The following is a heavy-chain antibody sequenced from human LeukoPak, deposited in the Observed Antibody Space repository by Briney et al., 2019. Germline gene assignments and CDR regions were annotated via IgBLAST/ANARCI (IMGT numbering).Heavy chain of an antibody. Sequence: GGSLRLSCAASGFTFSTYAMHWVRQAPGKGLEWVAVISYDGSNKYYADSVKGRFSISRDNSKNTLYLQMNSLRAEDTAVYYCAKTRPLDSSSWSHGDYWGQGTLVTVSS. CDR3: AKTRPLDSSSWSHGDY. CDR1: GFTFSTYA. D-gene: IGHD6-13*01. J-gene: IGHJ4*02. CDR2: ISYDGSNK. V-gene: IGHV3-30-3*02.